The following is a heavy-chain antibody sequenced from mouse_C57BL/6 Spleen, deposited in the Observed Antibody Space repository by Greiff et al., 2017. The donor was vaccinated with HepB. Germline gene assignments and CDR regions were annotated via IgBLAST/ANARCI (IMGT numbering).Heavy chain of an antibody. V-gene: IGHV1-15*01. Sequence: QVQLQQSGAELVRPGASVTLSCKASGYTFTDYEMHWVKQTPVHGLEWIGAIDPETGGTAYNQKFKGKAILTADKSSSTAYMELRSLTSEDSAVYYCTRDINYYDYDEGAMDYWGQGTSVTVSS. D-gene: IGHD2-4*01. CDR2: IDPETGGT. CDR1: GYTFTDYE. CDR3: TRDINYYDYDEGAMDY. J-gene: IGHJ4*01.